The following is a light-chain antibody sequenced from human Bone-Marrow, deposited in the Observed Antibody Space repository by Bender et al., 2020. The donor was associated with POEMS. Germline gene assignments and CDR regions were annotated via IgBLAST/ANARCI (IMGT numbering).Light chain of an antibody. CDR1: GSDVGGYNY. CDR2: EVS. Sequence: QSALTQPPSASGSPGQSVTISCTGTGSDVGGYNYVSWYQQYAGKAPKLMIYEVSKRPSGVPDRFSGSQSGITAPLTISGLQAEDEADYHCCSHERHNRVFGGGTKVTVL. CDR3: CSHERHNRV. J-gene: IGLJ3*02. V-gene: IGLV2-8*01.